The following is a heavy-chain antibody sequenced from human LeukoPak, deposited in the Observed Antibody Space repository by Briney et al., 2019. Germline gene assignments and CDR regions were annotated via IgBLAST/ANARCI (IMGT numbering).Heavy chain of an antibody. J-gene: IGHJ4*02. D-gene: IGHD4-17*01. Sequence: GGSLRLSCAASGFTFSNYGMHWVRQAPGKGLEWVAFIRYDGSDKYYADSVKGRFTISRDNSKNTLYLQMNSLRAEDTAVYYCAKEGTDYGDYPYFFDYWGQGTLVTVSS. CDR2: IRYDGSDK. V-gene: IGHV3-30*02. CDR1: GFTFSNYG. CDR3: AKEGTDYGDYPYFFDY.